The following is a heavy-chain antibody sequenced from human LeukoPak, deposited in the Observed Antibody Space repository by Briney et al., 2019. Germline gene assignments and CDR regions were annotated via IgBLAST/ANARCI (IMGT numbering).Heavy chain of an antibody. Sequence: ASVKVSWKASGYTFTSYAMNWVRQAPGQGLEWMGWINTNTGNPTYAQGFTGRFVFSLDTSVSTAYLQISSLRAEDTAVYYCAKDGLNYGSEPGWFDPWGQGTLVTVSS. D-gene: IGHD3-10*01. CDR2: INTNTGNP. CDR3: AKDGLNYGSEPGWFDP. CDR1: GYTFTSYA. V-gene: IGHV7-4-1*02. J-gene: IGHJ5*02.